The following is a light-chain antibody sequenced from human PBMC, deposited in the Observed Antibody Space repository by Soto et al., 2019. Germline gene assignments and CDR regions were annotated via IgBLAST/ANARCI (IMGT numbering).Light chain of an antibody. CDR1: SSDVGGYNY. J-gene: IGLJ2*01. Sequence: QSALTQPASVSGSPGQSITISCTGTSSDVGGYNYVSWYQQHPGKVPKLMIYGVTNRPSGVSNRFSGSKSGNTASLTISGLQAEDEADYYGSSYTSSSTRVFGGGTKLTVL. CDR2: GVT. CDR3: SSYTSSSTRV. V-gene: IGLV2-14*01.